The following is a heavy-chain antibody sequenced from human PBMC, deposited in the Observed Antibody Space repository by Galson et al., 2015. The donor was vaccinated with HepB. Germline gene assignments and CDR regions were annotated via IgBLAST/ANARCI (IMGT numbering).Heavy chain of an antibody. J-gene: IGHJ4*02. CDR3: AETITYCSSTSCYAGAYFDY. CDR1: GGTFSSYA. CDR2: IIPIFGTA. D-gene: IGHD2-2*01. Sequence: SVKVSCKASGGTFSSYAISWVRQAPGQGLEWMGGIIPIFGTANYAQKFQGRVTITADESTSTAYMELSSLRSEDTAVYYCAETITYCSSTSCYAGAYFDYWGQGTLVTVSS. V-gene: IGHV1-69*13.